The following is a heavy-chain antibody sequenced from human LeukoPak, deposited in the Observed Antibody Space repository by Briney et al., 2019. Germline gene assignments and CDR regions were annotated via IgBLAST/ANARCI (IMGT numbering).Heavy chain of an antibody. J-gene: IGHJ5*02. Sequence: GASVKVSCKASGGTFSSYAISWVRQAPGQGLEWMGGIIPIFGTANYAQKFQGRVTITADESTSTAYMELSRLRSEDTAVYYCARGPIVVVPAASGIWIDPWGQGTLVTVSS. CDR3: ARGPIVVVPAASGIWIDP. CDR1: GGTFSSYA. V-gene: IGHV1-69*13. CDR2: IIPIFGTA. D-gene: IGHD2-2*01.